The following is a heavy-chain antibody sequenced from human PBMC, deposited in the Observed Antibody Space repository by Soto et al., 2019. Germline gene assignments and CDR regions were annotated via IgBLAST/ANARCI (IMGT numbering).Heavy chain of an antibody. V-gene: IGHV4-34*01. J-gene: IGHJ4*02. D-gene: IGHD3-16*01. CDR2: THHSGST. CDR1: GGSFSTYY. Sequence: QVQLQQWGTGLLKPSETLSLTCAVYGGSFSTYYWACIRQPPGKGLEWIGETHHSGSTTYSPSLMSRVSISIDPSSNQFSLKLRAVTDADTGVYYCANRLGSFWGQGTLVTVSS. CDR3: ANRLGSF.